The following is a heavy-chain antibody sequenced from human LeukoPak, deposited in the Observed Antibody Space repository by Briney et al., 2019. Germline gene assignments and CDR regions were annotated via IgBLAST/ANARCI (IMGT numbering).Heavy chain of an antibody. Sequence: SVKVSCKASGGTFSSYAISWVRQAPGQGLEWMGRIIPILGIANYAQKFQGRVTITADKSTSTAYMELSSLRSEDTAVYYCAVYGSGSAFDIWGQGTMVTVSS. J-gene: IGHJ3*02. CDR2: IIPILGIA. V-gene: IGHV1-69*04. CDR1: GGTFSSYA. CDR3: AVYGSGSAFDI. D-gene: IGHD3-10*01.